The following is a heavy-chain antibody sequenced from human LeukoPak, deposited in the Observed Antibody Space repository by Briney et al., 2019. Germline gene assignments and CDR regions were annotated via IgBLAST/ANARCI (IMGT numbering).Heavy chain of an antibody. D-gene: IGHD6-13*01. V-gene: IGHV1-2*02. CDR3: ARDKHSSSFYNWFDP. J-gene: IGHJ5*02. CDR2: INPNSGGT. Sequence: ASVKVSCKASGFTFTGHYMHWMRQAPGQGLEWMGWINPNSGGTNYAQKFQGRVTMTRDTSISTAYMELSRLRSDDTAVYYCARDKHSSSFYNWFDPWGQGTLVTVSS. CDR1: GFTFTGHY.